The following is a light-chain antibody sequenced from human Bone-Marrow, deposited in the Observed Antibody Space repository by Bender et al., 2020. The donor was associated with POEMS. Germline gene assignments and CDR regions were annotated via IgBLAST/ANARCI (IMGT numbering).Light chain of an antibody. V-gene: IGLV2-14*01. CDR1: RSDLG. CDR3: VAWDASLNGWV. Sequence: QSALTQPASVSGSPGQSITISCTGIRSDLGVAWYQQHPAKAPKFMIYEVSKRPSGVSDRFSGSQSGNTASLTISGLQADDEAIYFCVAWDASLNGWVFGGGTKLTVL. J-gene: IGLJ3*02. CDR2: EVS.